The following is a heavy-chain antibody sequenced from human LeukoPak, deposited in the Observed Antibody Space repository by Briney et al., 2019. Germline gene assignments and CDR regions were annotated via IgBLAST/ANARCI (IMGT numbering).Heavy chain of an antibody. Sequence: GGYLRLSCAASGCTFSSYWISWVRQAPGKVLEWVANIKQDGSEKYYVDSVKGRFTISRENAKNSLYLQMNSLRAEDTAVYYCARVWDDSSGYYFDYWGQGTLVTVSS. CDR3: ARVWDDSSGYYFDY. V-gene: IGHV3-7*01. CDR1: GCTFSSYW. J-gene: IGHJ4*02. D-gene: IGHD3-22*01. CDR2: IKQDGSEK.